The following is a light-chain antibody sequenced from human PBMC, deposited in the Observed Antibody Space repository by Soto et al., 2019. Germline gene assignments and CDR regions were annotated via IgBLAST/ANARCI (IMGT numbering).Light chain of an antibody. J-gene: IGKJ1*01. CDR2: GAS. CDR3: LQDINYPWT. V-gene: IGKV1-6*01. Sequence: AIQMTQSPSSLSASVGDRVTISCRASQGIGNALGWYQQKPGIPPKVLIYGASNLQSGVPPRFSGSGSGTDFTLAISSLQPEDSATYYCLQDINYPWTFGQGTKVEIK. CDR1: QGIGNA.